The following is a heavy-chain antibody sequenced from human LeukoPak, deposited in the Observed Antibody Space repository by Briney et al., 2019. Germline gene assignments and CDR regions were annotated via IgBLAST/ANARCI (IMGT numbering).Heavy chain of an antibody. CDR3: AKDPSSSWFGDYFDY. D-gene: IGHD6-13*01. Sequence: GGSLRLSCAASGFTFSSYAMSSVRQAPGKGLEWVSAISGSGGSTYYADSVKGRFTISRDNSKNTLYLQMNSPRAEDTAVYYCAKDPSSSWFGDYFDYWGQGTLVTVSS. CDR1: GFTFSSYA. CDR2: ISGSGGST. V-gene: IGHV3-23*01. J-gene: IGHJ4*02.